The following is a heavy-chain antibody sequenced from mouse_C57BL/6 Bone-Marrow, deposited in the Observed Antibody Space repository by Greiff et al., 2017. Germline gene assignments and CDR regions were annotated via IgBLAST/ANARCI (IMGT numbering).Heavy chain of an antibody. CDR1: GYTFTDYE. Sequence: QVQLQQSGAELVRPGASVTLSCKASGYTFTDYEMHWVKQTPVHGLAWIGAIDPETGGTAYNQKFKGKAILTADQSSSTAYIELRSLTSEDSAVYYCTTTVVATPYFDYWGQGTTLTVPS. D-gene: IGHD1-1*01. CDR2: IDPETGGT. V-gene: IGHV1-15*01. J-gene: IGHJ2*01. CDR3: TTTVVATPYFDY.